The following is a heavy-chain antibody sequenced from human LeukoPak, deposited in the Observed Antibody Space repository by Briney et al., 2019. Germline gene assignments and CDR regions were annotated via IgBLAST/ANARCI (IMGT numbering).Heavy chain of an antibody. J-gene: IGHJ2*01. CDR1: GGSFSGYY. Sequence: SETLSLTCAVYGGSFSGYYWSWIRQPPGKGLEWIGEINHSGSTNYNPSLKSRVTISVDTSKNQFSLKLSSVTAADTAVYYCARGRVPRYFDLWAVAPWSLSPQ. CDR3: ARGRVPRYFDL. CDR2: INHSGST. V-gene: IGHV4-34*01.